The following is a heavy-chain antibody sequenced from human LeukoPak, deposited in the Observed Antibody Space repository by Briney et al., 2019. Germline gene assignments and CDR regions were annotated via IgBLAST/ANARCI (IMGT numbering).Heavy chain of an antibody. CDR1: GASISSYF. J-gene: IGHJ4*02. CDR3: ARALRHAEFDY. Sequence: SETLSLTCTVSGASISSYFWSWIRQPAGKGLEWIGRIYTSGSSNYNPSLKSRVTISLDKSKNQFSLELSSVTAADTAVYYCARALRHAEFDYWGQGTLVTVSS. V-gene: IGHV4-4*07. CDR2: IYTSGSS.